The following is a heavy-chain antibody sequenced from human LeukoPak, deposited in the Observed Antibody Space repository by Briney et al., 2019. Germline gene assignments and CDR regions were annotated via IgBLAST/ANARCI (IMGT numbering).Heavy chain of an antibody. CDR1: GFTFSSYS. CDR2: ISSSSSYI. D-gene: IGHD1-1*01. Sequence: GGSLRLSCAASGFTFSSYSMNWVRQAPGKGLEWVSSISSSSSYIYYGDSVKGRFTICRDNAKNSLYLQMNSLRAEDTAVYYCARDSAPFSPTFAAKALSAAFDIWGQGTMVTVSS. J-gene: IGHJ3*02. V-gene: IGHV3-21*04. CDR3: ARDSAPFSPTFAAKALSAAFDI.